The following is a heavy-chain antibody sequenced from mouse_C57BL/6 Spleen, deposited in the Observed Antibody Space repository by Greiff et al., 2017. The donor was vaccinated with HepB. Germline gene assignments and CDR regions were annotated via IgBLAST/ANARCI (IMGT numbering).Heavy chain of an antibody. V-gene: IGHV1-81*01. CDR1: GYTFTSYG. Sequence: QESGAELARPGASVKLSCKASGYTFTSYGISWVKQRTGQGLEWIGEIYPRSGNTYYNEKFKGKATLTADKSSSTAYMELRSLTSEDSAVYFCARSLYYYGSTHFDYWGQGTTLTVSS. CDR3: ARSLYYYGSTHFDY. J-gene: IGHJ2*01. D-gene: IGHD1-1*01. CDR2: IYPRSGNT.